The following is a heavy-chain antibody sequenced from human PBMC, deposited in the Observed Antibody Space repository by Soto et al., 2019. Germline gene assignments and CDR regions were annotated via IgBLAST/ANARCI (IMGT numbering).Heavy chain of an antibody. Sequence: EVQLLESGGGLVQPGGSLRLSCAASGFTFSSYVMGWVRQAPGKGLEWVSIIAGSGDSAYYADSVRGRFTISRDNTKDTFYLQMTSLRGEDTAVYYCGRRLAAAGKIDDWGQGTLVTVSS. CDR3: GRRLAAAGKIDD. V-gene: IGHV3-23*01. CDR2: IAGSGDSA. D-gene: IGHD6-13*01. CDR1: GFTFSSYV. J-gene: IGHJ4*02.